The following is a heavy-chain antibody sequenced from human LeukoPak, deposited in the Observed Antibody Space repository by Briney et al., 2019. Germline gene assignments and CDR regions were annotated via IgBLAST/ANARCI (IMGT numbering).Heavy chain of an antibody. CDR2: INHSGST. D-gene: IGHD3-22*01. V-gene: IGHV4-34*01. CDR1: GGSFSGYY. J-gene: IGHJ6*02. CDR3: ARGLTSSGYYP. Sequence: SQTLSLTCAVYGGSFSGYYWSWIRQPPGKGLEWIGEINHSGSTNYNPSLRSRVTISVDTSKNQFSLRLSSVTAADTAVYYCARGLTSSGYYPWGQGTTVTVSS.